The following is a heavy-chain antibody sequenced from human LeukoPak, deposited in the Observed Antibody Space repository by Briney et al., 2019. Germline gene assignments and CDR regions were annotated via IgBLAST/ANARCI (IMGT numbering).Heavy chain of an antibody. CDR3: AKDGVNHTLGLYFDY. D-gene: IGHD3-3*01. V-gene: IGHV3-30*02. Sequence: PGGSLRLSCAASGFTFSSYGMHWVRQAPGKGLEWVAFIRYDGSNKYYADSVRGRFTISRDNSKNTLYLQMNSLRAEDTAVYYCAKDGVNHTLGLYFDYWGQGTLVTVCS. CDR2: IRYDGSNK. CDR1: GFTFSSYG. J-gene: IGHJ4*02.